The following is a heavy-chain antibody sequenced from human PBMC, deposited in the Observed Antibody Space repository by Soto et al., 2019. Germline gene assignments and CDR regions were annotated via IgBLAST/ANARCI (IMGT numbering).Heavy chain of an antibody. J-gene: IGHJ6*02. Sequence: LSHPWSVAEGCSSGYDRRGIRKQPGKGLEWIVYIYSSGITSDNPSLKSRVTISVDTSKNQFSLKLSSVTAADTAVYYCARDGALDGDYYYYVMAVWGQGTTVTVSS. CDR1: EGCSSGYD. CDR3: ARDGALDGDYYYYVMAV. D-gene: IGHD4-17*01. CDR2: IYSSGIT. V-gene: IGHV4-59*01.